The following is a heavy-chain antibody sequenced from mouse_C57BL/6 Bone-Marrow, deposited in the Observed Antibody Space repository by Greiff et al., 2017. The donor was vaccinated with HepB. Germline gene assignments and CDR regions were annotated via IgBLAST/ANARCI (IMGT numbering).Heavy chain of an antibody. CDR1: GYTFTSYW. CDR3: ARRGDYGSSPAWFAY. CDR2: IHPNSGST. D-gene: IGHD1-1*01. J-gene: IGHJ3*01. Sequence: QVQLKQSGAELVKPGASVKLSCKASGYTFTSYWLHWVKQRPGQGLEWIGMIHPNSGSTNYNEKFKSKATLTVDKSSSTAYMQLSSLTSEDSAVYYCARRGDYGSSPAWFAYWGQGTLVTVSA. V-gene: IGHV1-64*01.